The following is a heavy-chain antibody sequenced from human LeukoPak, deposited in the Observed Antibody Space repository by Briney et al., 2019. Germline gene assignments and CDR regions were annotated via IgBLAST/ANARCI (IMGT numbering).Heavy chain of an antibody. Sequence: SETLSLTCTVSGGSISSYYWGWIRQPPGKGLEWIGSIYYSGSTYYNPSLKSRVTISVDTSKNQFSLKLSSVTAADTAVYYCARLEYNYDSSGYYDAFDIWGQGTMVTVSS. J-gene: IGHJ3*02. D-gene: IGHD3-22*01. CDR1: GGSISSYY. CDR3: ARLEYNYDSSGYYDAFDI. V-gene: IGHV4-39*01. CDR2: IYYSGST.